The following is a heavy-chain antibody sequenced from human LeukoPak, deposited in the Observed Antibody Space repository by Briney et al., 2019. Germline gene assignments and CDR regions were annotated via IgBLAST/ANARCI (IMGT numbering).Heavy chain of an antibody. D-gene: IGHD3-9*01. Sequence: SETLSLTCTVSGYSIGSGYYWGWIRQPPGKGLEWIGSIYHSGSTYYNPSLKSRVTISVDTSKNQFSLKLSSVTAADTAFYYCARDPTRGDILTGYYNLGAFDIWGQGTMVTVSS. CDR2: IYHSGST. J-gene: IGHJ3*02. CDR3: ARDPTRGDILTGYYNLGAFDI. V-gene: IGHV4-38-2*02. CDR1: GYSIGSGYY.